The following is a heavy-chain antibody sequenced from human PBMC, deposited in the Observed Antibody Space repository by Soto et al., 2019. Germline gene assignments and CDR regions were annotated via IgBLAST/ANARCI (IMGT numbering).Heavy chain of an antibody. V-gene: IGHV1-18*01. Sequence: QVQLLQSGAEVKRPGAPVKDSYKASGYTFTNYGITWARQSPGQGPVWMGWISADNGNTKYAQKLQGRVTMTRDSSTTTAYMELRRIRSDDTAVYYCARRGDLPDYWGQGTLVTVCS. CDR2: ISADNGNT. CDR1: GYTFTNYG. CDR3: ARRGDLPDY. J-gene: IGHJ4*02. D-gene: IGHD3-16*01.